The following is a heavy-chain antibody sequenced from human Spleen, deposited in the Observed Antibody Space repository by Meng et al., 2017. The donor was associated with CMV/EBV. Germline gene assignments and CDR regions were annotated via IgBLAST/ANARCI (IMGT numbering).Heavy chain of an antibody. CDR1: GYSINAGYY. J-gene: IGHJ4*02. CDR2: VYHSGYT. Sequence: SETLSLTCIVSGYSINAGYYWGWIRQPPGKGLEWIGTVYHSGYTYSNPSLRGRDTISIDTSRNQFSLKVTSVTAADTAVYYCARETVDDNIPRYFDYWGQGMLVTVSS. CDR3: ARETVDDNIPRYFDY. D-gene: IGHD5/OR15-5a*01. V-gene: IGHV4-38-2*02.